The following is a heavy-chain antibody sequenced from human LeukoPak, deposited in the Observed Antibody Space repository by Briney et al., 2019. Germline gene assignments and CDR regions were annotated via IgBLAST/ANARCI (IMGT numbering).Heavy chain of an antibody. D-gene: IGHD3-10*02. V-gene: IGHV3-48*03. CDR3: AELGITMIGGV. J-gene: IGHJ6*04. CDR2: ISSSGSTI. CDR1: GFTFSSYE. Sequence: PGGSLRLSCAASGFTFSSYEMNWVRQAPGKGLEWVSYISSSGSTIYHADSVKGRSTISRDNAKNSLYLQMNSLRAEDTAVYYCAELGITMIGGVWGKGTTVTISS.